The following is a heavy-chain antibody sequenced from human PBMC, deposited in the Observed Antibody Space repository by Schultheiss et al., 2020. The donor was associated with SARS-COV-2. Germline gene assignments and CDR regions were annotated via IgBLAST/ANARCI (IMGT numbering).Heavy chain of an antibody. V-gene: IGHV1-69*13. Sequence: SVKVSCKASGGTFSSYAISWVRQAPGQGLEWMGGIIPIFGTANYAQKFQGRVTITADESTSTAYMELSSLRSEDTAVYYCARPLDNGELDYYGMDVWGQGTTVTVSS. CDR2: IIPIFGTA. CDR3: ARPLDNGELDYYGMDV. CDR1: GGTFSSYA. D-gene: IGHD3/OR15-3a*01. J-gene: IGHJ6*02.